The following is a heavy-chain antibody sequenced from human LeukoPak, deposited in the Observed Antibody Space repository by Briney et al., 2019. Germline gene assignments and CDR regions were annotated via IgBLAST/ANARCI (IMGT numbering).Heavy chain of an antibody. CDR1: GGSVSSNSYY. Sequence: PSETLSLTCTVSGGSVSSNSYYWGWVRQAPGKGLEWVSYISSSSSTIYYADSVEGRFTISRDNAKNSLYLQMNSLRAEDTAVYYCARAPYYDFWSGYYPIWFDPWGQGTLVTVSS. J-gene: IGHJ5*02. CDR2: ISSSSSTI. CDR3: ARAPYYDFWSGYYPIWFDP. V-gene: IGHV3-48*04. D-gene: IGHD3-3*01.